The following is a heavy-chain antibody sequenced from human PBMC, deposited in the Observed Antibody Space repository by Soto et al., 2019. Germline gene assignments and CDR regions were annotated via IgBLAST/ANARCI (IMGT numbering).Heavy chain of an antibody. CDR3: ASGKAWEVLLAY. D-gene: IGHD1-26*01. V-gene: IGHV4-31*03. CDR2: VYFTGST. Sequence: PSETLSLTCTVSGASVNSGGYYWSWIRQLPGKGLEWIGYVYFTGSTYYNPSVESRVTISLDTSQNQFSLKLSSVTAADTAVYYCASGKAWEVLLAYWGQGTLVTVSS. J-gene: IGHJ4*02. CDR1: GASVNSGGYY.